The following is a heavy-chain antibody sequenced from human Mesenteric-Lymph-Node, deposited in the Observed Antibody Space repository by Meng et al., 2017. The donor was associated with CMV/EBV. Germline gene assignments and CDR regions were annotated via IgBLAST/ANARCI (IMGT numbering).Heavy chain of an antibody. J-gene: IGHJ4*02. CDR2: INHSGST. CDR1: GGSISSGGYY. V-gene: IGHV4-39*07. Sequence: TVSGGSISSGGYYWSWIRQPPGKGLEWIGEINHSGSTNYNPSLKSRVTISVDTSKNQFSLKLSSVTAADTAVYYCARRSYGLRAGDYWGQGTLVTVSS. CDR3: ARRSYGLRAGDY. D-gene: IGHD5-18*01.